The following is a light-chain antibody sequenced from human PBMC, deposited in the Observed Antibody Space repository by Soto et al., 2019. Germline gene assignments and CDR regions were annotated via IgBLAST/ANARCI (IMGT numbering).Light chain of an antibody. Sequence: DIRMTQSPSTLSASLGDRVTISCRASRNIGSWLAWYQQRPVGIPQLLIYSASNLQNGVPSRFSGSGSGTDFTLTISGLQPDDFATYYCQEFHSSSRTFGQGTRVDMK. CDR2: SAS. CDR1: RNIGSW. CDR3: QEFHSSSRT. V-gene: IGKV1-5*01. J-gene: IGKJ1*01.